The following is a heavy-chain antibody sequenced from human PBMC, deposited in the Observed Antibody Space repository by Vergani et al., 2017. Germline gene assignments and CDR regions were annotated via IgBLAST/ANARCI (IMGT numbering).Heavy chain of an antibody. J-gene: IGHJ6*02. CDR3: ARDQEYSSSLGTVYYYYGMDV. D-gene: IGHD6-6*01. CDR1: GGSFSGYY. CDR2: INHSGST. Sequence: QVQLQESGAGLLKPSETLSLTCAVYGGSFSGYYWSWIRQPPGKGLEWIGEINHSGSTNYNPSLKSRVTISVDTSKNQFSLKLSSVTAADTAVYYCARDQEYSSSLGTVYYYYGMDVWGQGTTVTVSS. V-gene: IGHV4-34*01.